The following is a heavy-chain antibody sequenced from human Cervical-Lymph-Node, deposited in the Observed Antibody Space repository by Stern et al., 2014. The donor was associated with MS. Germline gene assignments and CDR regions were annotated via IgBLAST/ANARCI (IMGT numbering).Heavy chain of an antibody. V-gene: IGHV3-15*01. J-gene: IGHJ4*02. CDR1: GFTFNNAW. CDR3: STLSNYYDTTSFDY. Sequence: DQLVESGGGLVKPGGSLRLSCAASGFTFNNAWMNWVRLAPGKGLEWIGHIKSKTDGETADYAAPVKGRFTISRDDSKNTLYLQMNSLKTEDTALYYCSTLSNYYDTTSFDYWGQGTLVTVSS. D-gene: IGHD3-22*01. CDR2: IKSKTDGETA.